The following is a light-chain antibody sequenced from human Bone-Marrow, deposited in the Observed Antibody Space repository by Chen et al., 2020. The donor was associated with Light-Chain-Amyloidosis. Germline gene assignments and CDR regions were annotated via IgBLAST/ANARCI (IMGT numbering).Light chain of an antibody. J-gene: IGKJ4*01. CDR2: GSP. V-gene: IGKV3-20*01. Sequence: EIVLTQPPGTLSLSPGEGSNLSCRASYTISSNYLTWYQQKFGQAPRPLMYGSPSRATGIPDRFTGSEYGTDFTHTINGLEPEDFAMDYCQQYGTSPLTFGGGTKVEIK. CDR3: QQYGTSPLT. CDR1: YTISSNY.